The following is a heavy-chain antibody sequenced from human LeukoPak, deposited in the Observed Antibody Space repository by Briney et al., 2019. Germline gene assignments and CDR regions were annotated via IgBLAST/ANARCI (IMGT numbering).Heavy chain of an antibody. CDR3: ARFKYSGSYYFDY. CDR2: IYYSGST. D-gene: IGHD1-26*01. CDR1: GGSISSSSYY. V-gene: IGHV4-39*07. Sequence: PSETLSLTCAVSGGSISSSSYYWDWIRQPPGKGLEWIASIYYSGSTYYNPSLKSRVTISVDTSKNQFSMKLSSVTSAATAVYNCARFKYSGSYYFDYWGQGTLVTVSS. J-gene: IGHJ4*02.